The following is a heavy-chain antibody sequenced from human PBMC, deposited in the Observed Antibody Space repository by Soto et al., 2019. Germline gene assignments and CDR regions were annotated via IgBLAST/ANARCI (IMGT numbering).Heavy chain of an antibody. J-gene: IGHJ5*02. V-gene: IGHV3-33*06. CDR1: GFTFSSYG. Sequence: GGSLRLSCAASGFTFSSYGMHWVRQAPGKGLEWVAVIWYDGSNKYYADSVKGRFTISRDNSKNTLYLQMNSLRAEDTAVYYCAKTSAYAIPSPWGQGTLVTVSS. D-gene: IGHD2-8*01. CDR2: IWYDGSNK. CDR3: AKTSAYAIPSP.